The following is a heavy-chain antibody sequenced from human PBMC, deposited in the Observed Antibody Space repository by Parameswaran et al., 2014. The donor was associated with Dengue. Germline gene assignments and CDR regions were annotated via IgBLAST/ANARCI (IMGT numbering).Heavy chain of an antibody. V-gene: IGHV3-53*01. J-gene: IGHJ4*02. CDR2: IYSGGST. D-gene: IGHD5-24*01. Sequence: VRQAPGKGLEWVSVIYSGGSTYYADSVKGRFTISRDNSKNTLYLQMNSLRAEDTAVYYCAREATTGYYFDYWGQGTLVTVSS. CDR3: AREATTGYYFDY.